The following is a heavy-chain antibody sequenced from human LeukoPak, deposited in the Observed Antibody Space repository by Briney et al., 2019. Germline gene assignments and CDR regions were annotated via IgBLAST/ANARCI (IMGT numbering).Heavy chain of an antibody. CDR3: ARVSTMVRGVTHFDY. J-gene: IGHJ4*02. D-gene: IGHD3-10*01. CDR2: IIPIFGTA. Sequence: ASVKVSCKASGGTFSSYAISWVRQAPGQGLEWMGGIIPIFGTANYAQKFQGRVTITADKSTSTAYMELSSLRSEDTAVYYCARVSTMVRGVTHFDYRGQGTLVTVSS. V-gene: IGHV1-69*06. CDR1: GGTFSSYA.